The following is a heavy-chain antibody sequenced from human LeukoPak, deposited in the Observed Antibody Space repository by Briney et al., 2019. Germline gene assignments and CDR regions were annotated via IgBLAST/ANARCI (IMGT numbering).Heavy chain of an antibody. J-gene: IGHJ4*02. CDR2: INHSGST. V-gene: IGHV4-34*01. Sequence: SETLSLTCAVYGGSFSGYYWTWIRQPPGKGLEWIGEINHSGSTNYNPSLKSRVTISVDTSKNHFSLKLSSVTAADTAVYYCARGFPFDCWGQGTLAPVSS. CDR3: ARGFPFDC. CDR1: GGSFSGYY.